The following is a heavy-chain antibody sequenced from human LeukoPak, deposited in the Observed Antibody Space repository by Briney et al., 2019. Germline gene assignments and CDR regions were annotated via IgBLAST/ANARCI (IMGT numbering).Heavy chain of an antibody. D-gene: IGHD3-3*01. CDR2: ISSSSSYI. CDR1: GFTFSSYS. V-gene: IGHV3-21*01. J-gene: IGHJ4*02. Sequence: GGSLRLTCAASGFTFSSYSMNWVRQAPGKGLEWVSSISSSSSYIYYADSVKGRFTISRDNAKNSLYLQMNSLRAEDTAVYYCATTTEDDFWSGQVSYYFDYWGQGTLVTVSS. CDR3: ATTTEDDFWSGQVSYYFDY.